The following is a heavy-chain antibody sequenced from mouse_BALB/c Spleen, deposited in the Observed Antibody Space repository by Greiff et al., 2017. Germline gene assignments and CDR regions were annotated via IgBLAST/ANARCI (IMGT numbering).Heavy chain of an antibody. CDR1: GFNIKDYY. V-gene: IGHV14-1*02. Sequence: EVQLQQSGAELVRPGALVKLSCKASGFNIKDYYMHWVKQRPEQGLEWIGWIDPENGNTIYDPKFQGKASITADTSSNTAYLQLSSLTSEDTAVYYCARSLWYRDRAWFAYWGQGTLVTVSA. D-gene: IGHD2-1*01. CDR3: ARSLWYRDRAWFAY. CDR2: IDPENGNT. J-gene: IGHJ3*01.